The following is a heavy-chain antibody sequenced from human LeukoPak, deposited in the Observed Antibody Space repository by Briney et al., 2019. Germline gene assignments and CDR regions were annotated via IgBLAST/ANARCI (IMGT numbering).Heavy chain of an antibody. CDR2: IFTSGIT. CDR1: GGSISIYY. CDR3: ARESSGSYYNPRGYMDV. Sequence: TSETLSLTCTVSGGSISIYYWNWIRQPAGKRLEWIGRIFTSGITNYNPSLKSRVTMSVDTSKNQFSLNLSSVTAADTAVYYCARESSGSYYNPRGYMDVWGKGTTVTVSS. D-gene: IGHD3-10*01. V-gene: IGHV4-4*07. J-gene: IGHJ6*03.